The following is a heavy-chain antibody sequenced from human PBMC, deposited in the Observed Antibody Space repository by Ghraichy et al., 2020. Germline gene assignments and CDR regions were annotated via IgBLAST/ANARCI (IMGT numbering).Heavy chain of an antibody. J-gene: IGHJ6*02. CDR1: GFTFSNAW. V-gene: IGHV3-15*01. CDR2: IKSKTDGGTA. D-gene: IGHD6-13*01. Sequence: GGSLRLSCAASGFTFSNAWMSWVRQAPGKGLEWVGRIKSKTDGGTAEYAAPVKGRFTISRDDSKNTLYLQMNSLKTEDTAVYYCTTYSSSWYGMDVWGQGTTVTVSS. CDR3: TTYSSSWYGMDV.